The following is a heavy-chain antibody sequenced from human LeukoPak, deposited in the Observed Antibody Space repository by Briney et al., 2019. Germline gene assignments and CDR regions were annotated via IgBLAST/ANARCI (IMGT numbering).Heavy chain of an antibody. V-gene: IGHV3-7*01. J-gene: IGHJ4*02. CDR2: IKQDGSEK. D-gene: IGHD3-10*01. CDR1: GFTFSSYW. CDR3: ARDRLGWFGGGMTKPNVGVDY. Sequence: GGSLRLSCAASGFTFSSYWMSWVRQAPGKGLEWVANIKQDGSEKYYVDSVKGRFTISRDNAKNSLYLQMNSLRAEDTAVYYCARDRLGWFGGGMTKPNVGVDYWGQGTLVTVSS.